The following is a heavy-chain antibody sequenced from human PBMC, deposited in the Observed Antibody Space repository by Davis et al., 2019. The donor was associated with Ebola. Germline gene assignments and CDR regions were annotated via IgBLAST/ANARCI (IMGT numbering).Heavy chain of an antibody. CDR3: DP. CDR2: IYYSGST. Sequence: SETLSLTCTVSGGSISSSSYYWGWIRQPPGKGLEWIGSIYYSGSTYYNPSLKSRVTISVDTSKNQFSHYCARLAYGSGWGNWFDPWGQGTLVTVSS. J-gene: IGHJ5*02. CDR1: GGSISSSSYY. D-gene: IGHD3-10*01. V-gene: IGHV4-39*01.